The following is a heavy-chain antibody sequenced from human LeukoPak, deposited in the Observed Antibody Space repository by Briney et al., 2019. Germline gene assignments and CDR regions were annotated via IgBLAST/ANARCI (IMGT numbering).Heavy chain of an antibody. V-gene: IGHV3-30*03. CDR2: ISYDGSNK. D-gene: IGHD3-3*01. CDR1: GFTFSSYG. J-gene: IGHJ4*02. Sequence: GGSLRLSCAASGFTFSSYGMHWVRQAPGKGLEWVAVISYDGSNKYYADSVKGRFTISRDNSKNTLYLQMNSLRAEDTAVYYCTTDLEGNWGQGTLVTVSS. CDR3: TTDLEGN.